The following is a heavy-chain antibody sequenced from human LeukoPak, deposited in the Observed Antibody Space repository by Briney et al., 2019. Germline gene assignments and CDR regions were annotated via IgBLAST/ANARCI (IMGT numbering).Heavy chain of an antibody. Sequence: GGSLRLSCAASGFTFSSYAMSWVRQAPGKGLEWVSAISGSGGSTHYADSVKGRSTISRDNSKNTLYLQMNSLRAEDTAVYYCAKQGEWLPSDYWGQGTLVTVSS. V-gene: IGHV3-23*01. CDR3: AKQGEWLPSDY. CDR1: GFTFSSYA. D-gene: IGHD3-3*01. CDR2: ISGSGGST. J-gene: IGHJ4*02.